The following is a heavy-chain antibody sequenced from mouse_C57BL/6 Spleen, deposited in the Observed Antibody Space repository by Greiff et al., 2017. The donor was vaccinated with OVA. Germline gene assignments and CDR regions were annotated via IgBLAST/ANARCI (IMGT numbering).Heavy chain of an antibody. Sequence: EVQLQQSGPELVKPGASVKISCKASGYSFTGYYMNWVKQSPEKSLEWIGEINPSTGGTTYNQKFKAKAPLTVDKSSSTAYMQLKSLTSEDSAVYYGARWVSPLDVWGTGTTVTVSS. CDR2: INPSTGGT. D-gene: IGHD2-13*01. J-gene: IGHJ1*03. V-gene: IGHV1-42*01. CDR1: GYSFTGYY. CDR3: ARWVSPLDV.